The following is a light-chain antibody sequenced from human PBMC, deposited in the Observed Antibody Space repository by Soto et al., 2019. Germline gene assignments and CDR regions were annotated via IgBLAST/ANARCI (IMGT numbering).Light chain of an antibody. CDR2: DAS. CDR3: LLRSNWPLP. CDR1: QSVSSY. Sequence: EIVLTQSPATLSLSPGERATLSCRASQSVSSYLAWYQQKPGQAPRLLIYDASNRATGIPDRLIGSGSGTDFTLTISTIEPDDFAVYYCLLRSNWPLPLARGPRLEI. V-gene: IGKV3-11*01. J-gene: IGKJ5*01.